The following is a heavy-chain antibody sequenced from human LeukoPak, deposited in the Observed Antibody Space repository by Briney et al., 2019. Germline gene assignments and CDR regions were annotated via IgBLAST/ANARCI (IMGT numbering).Heavy chain of an antibody. J-gene: IGHJ6*03. CDR1: GSTFTGYY. CDR2: INPNSGGT. Sequence: ASVKVSCKASGSTFTGYYMHWVRQAPGQGLEWMGWINPNSGGTNYAQKFQGRVTMTRDTSISTTYMELSRLRSDDTAVYYCARNSYGVYYYYYMDVWGKGTTVTISS. V-gene: IGHV1-2*02. D-gene: IGHD5-18*01. CDR3: ARNSYGVYYYYYMDV.